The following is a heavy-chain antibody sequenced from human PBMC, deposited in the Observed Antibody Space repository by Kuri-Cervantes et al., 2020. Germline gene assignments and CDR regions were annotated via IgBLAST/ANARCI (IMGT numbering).Heavy chain of an antibody. V-gene: IGHV3-74*01. CDR3: ARDVRLFDI. CDR2: INSDGSST. CDR1: GFTFSSYW. J-gene: IGHJ3*02. Sequence: GESLKISCAASGFTFSSYWMHWVRQAPGKGLVWVSRINSDGSSTSYADSVKGRFTISRDNAKNTLYLQMNSLRVEDTAVYYCARDVRLFDIWGQGTMVTVSS.